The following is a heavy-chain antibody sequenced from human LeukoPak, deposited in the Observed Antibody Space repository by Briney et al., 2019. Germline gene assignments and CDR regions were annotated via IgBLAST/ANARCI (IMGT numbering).Heavy chain of an antibody. J-gene: IGHJ4*02. Sequence: GGSLRLSCAASGFTFSSSAMSWVRQAPGKRLEWVSAISNNGGYTYYADSVQGRFTISRDNSKSTLCLQMNSLRAEDTAVYYCAKQLGYCSDGSCYFPYWGQGTLVTVSS. V-gene: IGHV3-23*01. D-gene: IGHD2-15*01. CDR1: GFTFSSSA. CDR3: AKQLGYCSDGSCYFPY. CDR2: ISNNGGYT.